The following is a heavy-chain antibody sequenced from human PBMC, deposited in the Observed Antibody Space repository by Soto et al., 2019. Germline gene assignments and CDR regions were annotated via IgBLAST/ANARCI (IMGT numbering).Heavy chain of an antibody. D-gene: IGHD2-8*02. CDR3: ASYWHPGTFDI. CDR1: AFTFSGYW. J-gene: IGHJ3*02. V-gene: IGHV3-7*01. Sequence: EVLLVEYGGDLVQPGGSLTLSCAASAFTFSGYWMAWVRQPPGKGLEWVANIKEDGSEKYYLVSVKGRFTISRDNAENSLFLQMKSLRAEDTAVYYGASYWHPGTFDIWGLATMVTVSS. CDR2: IKEDGSEK.